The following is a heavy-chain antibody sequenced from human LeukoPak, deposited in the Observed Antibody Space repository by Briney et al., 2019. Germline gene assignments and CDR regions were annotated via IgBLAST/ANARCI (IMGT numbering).Heavy chain of an antibody. CDR3: AKGTQSPSG. V-gene: IGHV3-30*04. D-gene: IGHD3-3*01. Sequence: PGGSLRLSCAASGFTFSSYAMHWVRQAPGKGLEWVAVISYDGSNKYYADSVKGRFTISRDNSKNTLYLQMNSLRAEDTAVYYCAKGTQSPSGWGQGTLVTVSS. CDR1: GFTFSSYA. J-gene: IGHJ4*02. CDR2: ISYDGSNK.